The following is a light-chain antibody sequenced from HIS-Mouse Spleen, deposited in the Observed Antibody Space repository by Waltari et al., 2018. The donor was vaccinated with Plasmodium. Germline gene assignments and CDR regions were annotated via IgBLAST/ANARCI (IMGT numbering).Light chain of an antibody. V-gene: IGKV1-5*03. CDR3: QQYKSLYT. CDR2: KAS. CDR1: QSISSW. Sequence: IQMTQFTTTLSSSVGDRVNITFRASQSISSWLAGYQQKPGKAPKVLIYKASSLESGVPSRFSGSGSETEFSLTISSLQPDDFATYYCQQYKSLYTFGQGTKLEIK. J-gene: IGKJ2*01.